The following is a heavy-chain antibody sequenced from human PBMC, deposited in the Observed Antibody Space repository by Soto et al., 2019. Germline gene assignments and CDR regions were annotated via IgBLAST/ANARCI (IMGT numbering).Heavy chain of an antibody. Sequence: GGSLRLSCAASGFTFSSYAMSWVRQAPGKGLEWVSAISGSGGSTYYADSVKGRFTISRDTSQNTLYLQMNSLRADDTAIYYCARWSYLDYWGQGTRVTVSS. CDR2: ISGSGGST. D-gene: IGHD3-3*01. CDR1: GFTFSSYA. J-gene: IGHJ4*02. CDR3: ARWSYLDY. V-gene: IGHV3-23*01.